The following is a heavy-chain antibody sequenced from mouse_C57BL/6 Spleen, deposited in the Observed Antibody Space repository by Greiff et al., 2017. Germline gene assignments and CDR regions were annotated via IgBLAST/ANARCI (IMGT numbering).Heavy chain of an antibody. V-gene: IGHV1-55*01. CDR2: IYPGSGST. Sequence: VQLQQSGAELVKPGASVKMSCKASGYTFTSYWITWVKQRPGQGLEWIGDIYPGSGSTNYNEKFKSKATLTVDTSSSTAYMQLSSLTSEDSAVYYCARMGYDGYYWFAYWGQGTLVTVSA. D-gene: IGHD2-3*01. J-gene: IGHJ3*01. CDR3: ARMGYDGYYWFAY. CDR1: GYTFTSYW.